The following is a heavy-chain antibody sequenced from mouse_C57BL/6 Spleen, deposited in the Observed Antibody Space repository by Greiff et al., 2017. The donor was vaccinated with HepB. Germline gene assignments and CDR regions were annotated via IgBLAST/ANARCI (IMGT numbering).Heavy chain of an antibody. V-gene: IGHV1-19*01. Sequence: VQLQQSGPVLVKPGASVKMSCKASGYTFTDYYMNWVKQSPGQSLEWIGFINPYNGGTSYNQKFKGKATLTADTSSSTAYMELNSLTSEDSAVYYCAREECDYYVDYWGQGTTLTVSS. CDR2: INPYNGGT. CDR1: GYTFTDYY. D-gene: IGHD2-4*01. J-gene: IGHJ2*01. CDR3: AREECDYYVDY.